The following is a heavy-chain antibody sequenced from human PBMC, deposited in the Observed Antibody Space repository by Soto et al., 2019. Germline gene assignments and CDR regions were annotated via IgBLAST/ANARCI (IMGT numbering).Heavy chain of an antibody. CDR2: IYYSGST. J-gene: IGHJ4*02. CDR1: GGSISSSSYY. V-gene: IGHV4-39*01. D-gene: IGHD6-13*01. CDR3: ARHGNPGVSLPAIAAPRMYYFDY. Sequence: QLQLQESGPGLVKPSETLSLTCTVSGGSISSSSYYWGWIRQPPGKGLEWIGSIYYSGSTYYNPSLKSRVTISVDTSKNQFSLKLSSVTAADTAVYYCARHGNPGVSLPAIAAPRMYYFDYWGQGTLVTVSS.